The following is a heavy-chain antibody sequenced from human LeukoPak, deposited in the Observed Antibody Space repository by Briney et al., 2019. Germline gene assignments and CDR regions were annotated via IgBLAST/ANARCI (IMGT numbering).Heavy chain of an antibody. CDR1: KFAFSSYA. J-gene: IGHJ4*02. Sequence: GSLRLSCAASKFAFSSYAMSWVRQAPGKGLEWVSAISGGGGNTYYADSVKGRFTISRDNSKNTLYLQMNSLRAEDTAIYYCTRVGYIDEGIDYWGQGTLVTVSS. D-gene: IGHD5-24*01. CDR2: ISGGGGNT. CDR3: TRVGYIDEGIDY. V-gene: IGHV3-23*01.